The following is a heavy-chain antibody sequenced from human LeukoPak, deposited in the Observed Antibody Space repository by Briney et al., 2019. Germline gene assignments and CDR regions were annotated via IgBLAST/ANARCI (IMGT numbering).Heavy chain of an antibody. CDR2: ISISSNYI. Sequence: GGSLRLSCAASGFTFSRYSMNWVRQAPGKGLEWVSSISISSNYIYYQDSLKGRFTISRDNAKNSLYLQMNSLRAEDTAVYYCARVKEASAFDIWGQGTMVTVSS. J-gene: IGHJ3*02. CDR3: ARVKEASAFDI. CDR1: GFTFSRYS. D-gene: IGHD5-12*01. V-gene: IGHV3-21*01.